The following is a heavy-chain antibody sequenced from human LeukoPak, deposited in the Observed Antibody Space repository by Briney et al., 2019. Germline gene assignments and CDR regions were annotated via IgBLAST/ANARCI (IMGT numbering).Heavy chain of an antibody. CDR3: ARGEGYYASGSYYIDY. J-gene: IGHJ4*02. CDR1: GLTFSDYS. V-gene: IGHV3-21*01. CDR2: ITTSSTYI. Sequence: GGSLRLSCVASGLTFSDYSINWVRQAPGKGLEWVSSITTSSTYIYYADSVRGRFTISRDNAKNSLYLRMSSLRVEDTAVYYCARGEGYYASGSYYIDYWGQGTLVTVSS. D-gene: IGHD3-10*01.